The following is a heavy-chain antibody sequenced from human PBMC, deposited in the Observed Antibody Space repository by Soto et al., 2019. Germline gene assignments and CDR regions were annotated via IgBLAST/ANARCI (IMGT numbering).Heavy chain of an antibody. CDR1: GYTFTGHY. CDR2: INANSGGT. Sequence: QVQLVQSGAEVKKPGAAVKVSCKASGYTFTGHYVHWVRQAPGQGLEWMGRINANSGGTNYAQKFQGRVTMTRDTPIRTAYMELSSLRSDDTAVYYCARDSHYDILTGYSRNAFDIWGQGTMVPVSS. CDR3: ARDSHYDILTGYSRNAFDI. J-gene: IGHJ3*02. V-gene: IGHV1-2*06. D-gene: IGHD3-9*01.